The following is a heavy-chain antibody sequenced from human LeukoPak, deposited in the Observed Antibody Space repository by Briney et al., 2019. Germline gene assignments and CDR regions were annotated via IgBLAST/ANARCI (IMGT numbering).Heavy chain of an antibody. CDR1: GFTFSSYW. CDR3: ARDLISAAGTYYYYYMDV. J-gene: IGHJ6*03. Sequence: GGSLRLSCAASGFTFSSYWMHWVRQVPGKGLVWVSRINSDGSTTNYADSVKGRFTISRDNAKNTLYLQINSLRAEDTAVYYCARDLISAAGTYYYYYMDVWGKGTTVTVSS. D-gene: IGHD6-13*01. V-gene: IGHV3-74*01. CDR2: INSDGSTT.